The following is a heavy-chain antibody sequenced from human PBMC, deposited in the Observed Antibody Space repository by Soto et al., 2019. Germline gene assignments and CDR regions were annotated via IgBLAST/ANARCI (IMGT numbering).Heavy chain of an antibody. J-gene: IGHJ4*02. V-gene: IGHV4-59*01. CDR2: IYYSGST. CDR3: ARVDIKGSGSYRRLYYFDY. CDR1: GGSISSYY. D-gene: IGHD1-26*01. Sequence: SETLSLTCTVSGGSISSYYWSWIRQPPGKGLEWIGYIYYSGSTNYNPALKSRVTISVDTSKNQFSLKLSSVTAADTAVYYCARVDIKGSGSYRRLYYFDYWGQGTLVTVSS.